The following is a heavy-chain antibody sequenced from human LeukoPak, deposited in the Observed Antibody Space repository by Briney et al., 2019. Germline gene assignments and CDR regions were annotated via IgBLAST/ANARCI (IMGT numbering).Heavy chain of an antibody. V-gene: IGHV4-30-4*01. CDR3: ARGRDYYGSGSTDLDY. CDR1: GGSIYSVDYY. J-gene: IGHJ4*02. Sequence: PSQTLSLTCTVSGGSIYSVDYYWSWIRQPPGKGLEWVGYIYYRGGTYYNPSLKSRLTISVDTSKNQFSLALSSVTATDTAMYYCARGRDYYGSGSTDLDYWGQGILVTVSS. D-gene: IGHD3-10*01. CDR2: IYYRGGT.